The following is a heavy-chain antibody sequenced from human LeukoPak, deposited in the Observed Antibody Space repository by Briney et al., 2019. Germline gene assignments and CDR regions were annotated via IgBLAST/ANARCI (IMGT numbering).Heavy chain of an antibody. V-gene: IGHV3-64D*06. CDR2: ISINGGST. D-gene: IGHD2-2*01. CDR3: VKAYCTTTSCYPGY. Sequence: GGSLRLSCLASGFTFSSYPMYWVRQAPGKGLEYVSFISINGGSTLYADSVKGRFTISRDNSKNTLYLQMSSLRAEDTAVYYCVKAYCTTTSCYPGYWGQGTLVTVSS. J-gene: IGHJ4*02. CDR1: GFTFSSYP.